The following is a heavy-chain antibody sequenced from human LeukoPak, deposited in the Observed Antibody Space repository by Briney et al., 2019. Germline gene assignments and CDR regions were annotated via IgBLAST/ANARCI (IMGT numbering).Heavy chain of an antibody. D-gene: IGHD6-19*01. Sequence: ASVKVSCKASGYTFTSYAISWVRQAPGQGLERMAWISAYNGNTTYAQNLQGRVTMTTDTSTSTAYMELRSLRSDDTAVYYCARHSSGWSFYFDYWGQGTLVTVSS. CDR2: ISAYNGNT. J-gene: IGHJ4*02. V-gene: IGHV1-18*01. CDR3: ARHSSGWSFYFDY. CDR1: GYTFTSYA.